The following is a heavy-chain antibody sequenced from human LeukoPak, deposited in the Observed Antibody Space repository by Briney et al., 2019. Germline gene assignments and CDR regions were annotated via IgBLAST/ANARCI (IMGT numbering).Heavy chain of an antibody. V-gene: IGHV1-8*02. J-gene: IGHJ4*02. CDR3: ARASGTVTVLDY. Sequence: ASVKVSCKASGYTFTSYDTNWVRQATGQGLEWMGWMNPNSGNTGYAQKFQGRVTMTRDTSISTAYMELSRLRSDDTAVYYCARASGTVTVLDYWGQGTLVTVSS. D-gene: IGHD4-17*01. CDR2: MNPNSGNT. CDR1: GYTFTSYD.